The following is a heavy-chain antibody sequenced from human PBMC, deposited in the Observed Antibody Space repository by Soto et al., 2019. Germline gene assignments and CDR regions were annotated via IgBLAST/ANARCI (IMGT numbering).Heavy chain of an antibody. V-gene: IGHV3-23*01. J-gene: IGHJ4*02. CDR1: GITFSRYS. D-gene: IGHD3-10*01. CDR3: ARRSYRGSDFDY. CDR2: ISNGGVRT. Sequence: PGGSLRLSCAPPGITFSRYSMSWVPQAPRKGLGGVSGISNGGVRTYNAGSVKGRFTISRDNSKNTLYQPIDRLRTSDTAVFYWARRSYRGSDFDYRGQGTLVTVSS.